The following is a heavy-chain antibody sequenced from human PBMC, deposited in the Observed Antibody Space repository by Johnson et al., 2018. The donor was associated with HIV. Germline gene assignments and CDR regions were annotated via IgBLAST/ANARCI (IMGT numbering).Heavy chain of an antibody. CDR1: DFTFSNNA. Sequence: QVQLVESGGGVVQPGRSLRLSCAASDFTFSNNAIHWVRQAPGKGPEWVAVISYDGSYQYYADSAKGRFTISRDNSKNTLYLQMNSLRAEDTAVYYCAREPSIAAAGGDGAFDIWGRGTMLTVSS. V-gene: IGHV3-30*04. CDR2: ISYDGSYQ. J-gene: IGHJ3*02. CDR3: AREPSIAAAGGDGAFDI. D-gene: IGHD6-13*01.